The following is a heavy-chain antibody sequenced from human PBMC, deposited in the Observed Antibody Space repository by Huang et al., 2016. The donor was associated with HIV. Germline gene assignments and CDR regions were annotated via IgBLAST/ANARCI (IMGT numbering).Heavy chain of an antibody. D-gene: IGHD3-22*01. V-gene: IGHV4-34*01. Sequence: QVQLQQWGAGLLKPSETLSLTCAVYGGFFSGYYWSWIRQPPGKGLEWIGEINHSVSTNYNPSLKSRVTISVDTSKTQFSLKLNSGTAADTAVYYCARCPDYYDSSGREAFDIWGQGTMVTVSS. CDR2: INHSVST. CDR1: GGFFSGYY. J-gene: IGHJ3*02. CDR3: ARCPDYYDSSGREAFDI.